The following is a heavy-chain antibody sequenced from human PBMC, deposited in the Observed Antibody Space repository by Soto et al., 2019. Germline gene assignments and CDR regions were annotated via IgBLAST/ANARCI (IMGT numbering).Heavy chain of an antibody. Sequence: VQLVESGGGLVQPGGSLRLSCAASGFTLSNYGMHWVRQAPGKGLEYVSAISSNGGSTYYANSVKGRFTISRDNSKNTLYLQMGSLRAEDMAVYYCVRDDYGFDYWGQGTLVTVSS. D-gene: IGHD3-10*01. J-gene: IGHJ4*02. CDR1: GFTLSNYG. CDR2: ISSNGGST. CDR3: VRDDYGFDY. V-gene: IGHV3-64*01.